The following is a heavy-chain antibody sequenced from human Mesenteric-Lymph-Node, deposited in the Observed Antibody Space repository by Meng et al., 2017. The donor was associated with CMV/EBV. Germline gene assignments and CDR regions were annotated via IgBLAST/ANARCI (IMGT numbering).Heavy chain of an antibody. J-gene: IGHJ4*02. CDR1: GSLSGYY. V-gene: IGHV4-34*01. D-gene: IGHD2-2*01. CDR2: INHSGST. Sequence: GSLSGYYWTWIRQPPGKGLEWIGEINHSGSTNYNPSLKSRVTIAVDTSNNQFSLKLTSVTAADTAVYYCARGGGYCISTSCLRTGEFWGQGTLVTSPQ. CDR3: ARGGGYCISTSCLRTGEF.